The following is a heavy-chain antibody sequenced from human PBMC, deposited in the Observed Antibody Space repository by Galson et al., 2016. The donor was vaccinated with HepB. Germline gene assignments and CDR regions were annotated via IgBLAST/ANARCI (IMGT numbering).Heavy chain of an antibody. Sequence: SVKVSCKASGGTFSSYAFSWVRQAPGQGLEWMGRIVPILGMSNYAQKFQGRVTITADKSTSTGNMELSSLRSEDTAVYYCARDAVAVAGTLHFYFYGMASGAKGRRSPSP. D-gene: IGHD6-19*01. J-gene: IGHJ6*02. CDR2: IVPILGMS. V-gene: IGHV1-69*04. CDR1: GGTFSSYA. CDR3: ARDAVAVAGTLHFYFYGMAS.